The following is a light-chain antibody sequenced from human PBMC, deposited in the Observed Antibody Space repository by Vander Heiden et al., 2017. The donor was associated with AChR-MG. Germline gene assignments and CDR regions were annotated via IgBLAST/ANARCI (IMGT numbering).Light chain of an antibody. Sequence: QSVLPQPPSASGTPGQRVTISCSGSSSNIGSNYVYGYQQLPGTAPKLLVYRNNQRPSGVPDRFSGSKSGTSASLAISGLRSEDEADYYGAAWDDSLSGVVFGGGTKLTVL. CDR1: SSNIGSNY. CDR3: AAWDDSLSGVV. CDR2: RNN. J-gene: IGLJ2*01. V-gene: IGLV1-47*01.